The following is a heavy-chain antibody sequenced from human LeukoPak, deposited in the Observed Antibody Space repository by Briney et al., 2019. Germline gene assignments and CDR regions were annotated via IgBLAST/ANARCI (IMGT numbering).Heavy chain of an antibody. J-gene: IGHJ4*02. Sequence: GGSLRLSCAASGFTFSSYSMNWVRRAPGKGLEWVPYISGSGSAMYYADSVKGRFTISRDNAKNSLYLQMNSLRAEDTAVYYCARGTGSNYTLGYWGQGTLVTVSS. CDR1: GFTFSSYS. CDR2: ISGSGSAM. CDR3: ARGTGSNYTLGY. D-gene: IGHD4-11*01. V-gene: IGHV3-48*01.